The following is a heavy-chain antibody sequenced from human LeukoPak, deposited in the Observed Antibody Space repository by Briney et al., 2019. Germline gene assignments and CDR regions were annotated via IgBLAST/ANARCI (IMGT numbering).Heavy chain of an antibody. CDR2: INWNGGST. J-gene: IGHJ5*02. Sequence: GGSLRLSCAASGFTFDDYGMSWVRQAPGKGLEWVSGINWNGGSTGYADSVKGRFTISRDNAKNSLYLQMNSLRAEDTALYHCARDHMSHIVVVPAAISWFDPWGQGTLVTVSS. D-gene: IGHD2-2*02. CDR3: ARDHMSHIVVVPAAISWFDP. V-gene: IGHV3-20*01. CDR1: GFTFDDYG.